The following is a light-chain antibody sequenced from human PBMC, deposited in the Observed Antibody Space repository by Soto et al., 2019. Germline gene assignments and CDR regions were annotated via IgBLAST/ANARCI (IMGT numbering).Light chain of an antibody. CDR3: QQYGTSFT. CDR2: DAS. CDR1: QTVRNNY. V-gene: IGKV3-20*01. J-gene: IGKJ3*01. Sequence: EFVLTQSPGTLSLSPGERATLSCRASQTVRNNYLAWYQQKPGQAPRLLIYDASSRATGIPDRFSGGGSGTDFTLTISRLEPEDFAVYYCQQYGTSFTFGPGTKVDIK.